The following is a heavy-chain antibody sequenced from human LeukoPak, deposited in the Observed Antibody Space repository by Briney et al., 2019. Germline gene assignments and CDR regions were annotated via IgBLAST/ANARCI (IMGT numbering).Heavy chain of an antibody. CDR3: ARSVRGPNPGEPFDY. CDR2: IYYSGST. J-gene: IGHJ4*02. CDR1: GGSISSYY. D-gene: IGHD3-10*01. V-gene: IGHV4-59*01. Sequence: SETLSLTCTVSGGSISSYYWSWIRQHPGKGLEWIGYIYYSGSTNYNPSLKSRVTISVDTSKNQFSLKLSSVTAADTAVYYCARSVRGPNPGEPFDYWGQGTLVTVSS.